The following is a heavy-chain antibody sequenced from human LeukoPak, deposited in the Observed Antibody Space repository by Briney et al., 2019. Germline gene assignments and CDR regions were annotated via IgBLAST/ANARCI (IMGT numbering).Heavy chain of an antibody. J-gene: IGHJ6*02. D-gene: IGHD3-22*01. CDR3: ARSFGSGCWFHSYYYYGMDV. CDR1: GGTFSSYA. CDR2: IIPIFGTA. V-gene: IGHV1-69*13. Sequence: ASVKVSCKASGGTFSSYAISWVRQAPGQGLEWMGGIIPIFGTANYAQKFQGRVTITAGESTSTAYMELSSLRSEDTAVYYCARSFGSGCWFHSYYYYGMDVWGQGTTVTVSS.